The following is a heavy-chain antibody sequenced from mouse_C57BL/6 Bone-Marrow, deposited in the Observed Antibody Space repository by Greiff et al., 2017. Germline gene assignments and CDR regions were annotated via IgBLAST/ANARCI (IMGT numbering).Heavy chain of an antibody. Sequence: VQLQQSGAELARPGASVKMSCKASGYTFTSYTMHWVKQRPGQGLEWIGYINPSSGYTKYNQKFKDKATLTADKSSSTAYMQLSSLTSEDSAVYYCARVYGSSYNWFAYWGQGTLVTVSA. D-gene: IGHD1-1*01. CDR1: GYTFTSYT. J-gene: IGHJ3*01. CDR2: INPSSGYT. CDR3: ARVYGSSYNWFAY. V-gene: IGHV1-4*01.